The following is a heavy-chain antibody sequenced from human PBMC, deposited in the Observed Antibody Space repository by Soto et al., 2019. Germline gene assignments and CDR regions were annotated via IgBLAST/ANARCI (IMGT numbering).Heavy chain of an antibody. CDR2: MNPNSGNT. D-gene: IGHD6-19*01. V-gene: IGHV1-8*01. CDR1: GYTFTSYD. Sequence: GASVKVSCKASGYTFTSYDINWVRQATGQGLGWMGWMNPNSGNTGYAQKFQGRVTMTRNTSISTAYMELSSLRSEDTAVYYCATTIAFAGTYYYYYYMDVWCKGITVTGSS. CDR3: ATTIAFAGTYYYYYYMDV. J-gene: IGHJ6*03.